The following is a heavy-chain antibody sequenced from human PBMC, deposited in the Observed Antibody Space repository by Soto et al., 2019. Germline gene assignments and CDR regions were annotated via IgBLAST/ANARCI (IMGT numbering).Heavy chain of an antibody. V-gene: IGHV4-4*07. J-gene: IGHJ5*02. CDR3: AREEDYYGSGSYYNKYNWFDH. CDR2: IYSHGTT. CDR1: GCSISSYY. Sequence: XETLSLTCTAAGCSISSYYWSWIRQSAGKGLDWIGRIYSHGTTNYNPSLKSRVTVSVDTSKNQVSLKLTSVTAADTAVYYCAREEDYYGSGSYYNKYNWFDHWGQGTLVTVSS. D-gene: IGHD3-10*01.